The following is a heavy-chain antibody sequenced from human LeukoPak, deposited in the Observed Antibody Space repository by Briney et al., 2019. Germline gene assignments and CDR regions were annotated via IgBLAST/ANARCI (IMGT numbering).Heavy chain of an antibody. J-gene: IGHJ4*02. V-gene: IGHV4-30-4*08. Sequence: PSETLSLTCTVSGGSISSGDYYWRWIRQPPGKGLEWIGYIYYSGSTYYNPSLKSRVTISVDTSKNQFSLKLSSVTAADTAVYYCARVGYCSSTSCYTEYYFDYWGQGTLVTVSS. CDR1: GGSISSGDYY. CDR3: ARVGYCSSTSCYTEYYFDY. D-gene: IGHD2-2*02. CDR2: IYYSGST.